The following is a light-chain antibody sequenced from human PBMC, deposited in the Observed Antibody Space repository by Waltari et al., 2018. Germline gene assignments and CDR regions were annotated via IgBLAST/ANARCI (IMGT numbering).Light chain of an antibody. CDR1: SSDGGGYNY. CDR2: EVS. V-gene: IGLV2-14*01. J-gene: IGLJ2*01. Sequence: QSALTQPASVSGSPGQSITISCTGTSSDGGGYNYVSWYQQPPGEAPKLVLYEVSNRPSGVSSRFSASKSGNTASLTISGLQAEDEADYYCQAWDSATVVFGGGTKLTVL. CDR3: QAWDSATVV.